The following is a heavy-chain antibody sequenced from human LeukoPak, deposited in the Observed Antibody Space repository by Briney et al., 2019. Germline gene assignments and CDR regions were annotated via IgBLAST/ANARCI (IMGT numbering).Heavy chain of an antibody. Sequence: GESLKISCKGSGYRFTSHWIGWVRQMPGKGLEWMGIIFPGDSDTAYSPSFQGQVTISADKSINTAYLQWSSLKTSDTAMYYCARRASSIAVAGDFDYWGQGTLVTVSS. D-gene: IGHD6-19*01. J-gene: IGHJ4*02. CDR3: ARRASSIAVAGDFDY. V-gene: IGHV5-51*01. CDR2: IFPGDSDT. CDR1: GYRFTSHW.